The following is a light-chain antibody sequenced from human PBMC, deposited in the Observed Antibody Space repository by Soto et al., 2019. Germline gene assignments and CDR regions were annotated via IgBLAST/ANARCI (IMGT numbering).Light chain of an antibody. V-gene: IGKV2-28*01. CDR3: QYLNSFPLT. CDR1: HGLLHSNGYNY. J-gene: IGKJ4*01. Sequence: DIVMTQSRLSLPVTPGEPASISFGSSHGLLHSNGYNYLDWYLQKPGKAPNLLIYLASTLQSGVPSRFSGSGSGTDFTLTISSLQPEDFATYYCQYLNSFPLTFGGGTKVDIK. CDR2: LAS.